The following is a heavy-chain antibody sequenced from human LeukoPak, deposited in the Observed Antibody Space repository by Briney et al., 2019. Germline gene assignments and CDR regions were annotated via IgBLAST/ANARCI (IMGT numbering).Heavy chain of an antibody. CDR3: ARDNYSYGLEAFDI. V-gene: IGHV3-74*01. D-gene: IGHD5-18*01. Sequence: PGGSLRLSCAASGFSFSNYWIHWVRQAPGKRLVWVSRINSDGSSTTYADSVKGRFAISRDNAKNTLYLQMNSLRAEDTAVYYCARDNYSYGLEAFDIWGQGTMVTVSS. J-gene: IGHJ3*02. CDR1: GFSFSNYW. CDR2: INSDGSST.